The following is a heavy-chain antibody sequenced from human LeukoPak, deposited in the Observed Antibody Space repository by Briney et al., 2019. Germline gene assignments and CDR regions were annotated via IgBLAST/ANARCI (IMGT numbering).Heavy chain of an antibody. CDR3: AREDYDSSGSYFDY. D-gene: IGHD3-22*01. Sequence: GGSLRLSCAASGFTFSSHTMSWVRQAPGKGLEWVSVIYSGGSTYYADSVKDRFTISRDNSKNTLYLQMNSLRAEDTAVYYCAREDYDSSGSYFDYWGQGTLVTVSS. CDR2: IYSGGST. CDR1: GFTFSSHT. J-gene: IGHJ4*02. V-gene: IGHV3-66*02.